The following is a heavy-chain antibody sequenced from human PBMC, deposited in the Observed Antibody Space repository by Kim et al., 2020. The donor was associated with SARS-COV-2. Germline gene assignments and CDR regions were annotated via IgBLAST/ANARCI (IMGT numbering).Heavy chain of an antibody. CDR3: AKDYGGKSHNWFDP. CDR2: ISWNSGSI. J-gene: IGHJ5*02. CDR1: GFTFGDYA. Sequence: GGSLRLSCAASGFTFGDYAMHWVRQAPGKGLEWVSGISWNSGSIGYADSVKGRFTISRDNAKNSLYLQMNSLRAEDTALYYCAKDYGGKSHNWFDPWGQGTLVTVSS. V-gene: IGHV3-9*01. D-gene: IGHD4-17*01.